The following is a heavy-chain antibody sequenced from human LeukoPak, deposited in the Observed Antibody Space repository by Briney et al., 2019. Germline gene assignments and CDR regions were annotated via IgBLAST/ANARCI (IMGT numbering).Heavy chain of an antibody. CDR1: GGSISGYY. J-gene: IGHJ6*03. Sequence: SETLSLTCTVSGGSISGYYWSWIRQPPGKGLEWIGYIYYSGSTNYNPSLKSRVTISVDTSKNQFSLKLTSVTAADTAVYYCARLGQQLVPDSYYYYYYMDVWGKGTTVTVSS. D-gene: IGHD6-13*01. V-gene: IGHV4-59*08. CDR3: ARLGQQLVPDSYYYYYYMDV. CDR2: IYYSGST.